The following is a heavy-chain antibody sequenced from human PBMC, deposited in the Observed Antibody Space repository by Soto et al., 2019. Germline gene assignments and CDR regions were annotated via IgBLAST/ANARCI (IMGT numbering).Heavy chain of an antibody. D-gene: IGHD3-22*01. CDR2: IYHSGST. CDR3: ARVPNYYDSSGSNPFDY. V-gene: IGHV4-38-2*01. Sequence: PSETLSLTCAVSGYSISSGYYWGWIQQPPGKGLRWIGSIYHSGSTYYTPSLKSRVTISVDTSKNQFSLKLSSVTAADTAVYYCARVPNYYDSSGSNPFDYWGQGTLVTVSS. CDR1: GYSISSGYY. J-gene: IGHJ4*02.